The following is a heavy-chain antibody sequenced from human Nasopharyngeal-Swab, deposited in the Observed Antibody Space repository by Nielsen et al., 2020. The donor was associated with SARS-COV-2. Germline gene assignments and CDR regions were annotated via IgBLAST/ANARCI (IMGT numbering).Heavy chain of an antibody. Sequence: GESLKISYAASGFTFSSYGMHWVRQAPGKGLEWVAVIWYDGSNKYYADSVKGRFTISRDNSKNTLYLQMNSLRAEDTAVYYCAKYNWNDESLDYFDYWGQGTLVTVSS. V-gene: IGHV3-33*06. CDR1: GFTFSSYG. D-gene: IGHD1-1*01. CDR3: AKYNWNDESLDYFDY. J-gene: IGHJ4*02. CDR2: IWYDGSNK.